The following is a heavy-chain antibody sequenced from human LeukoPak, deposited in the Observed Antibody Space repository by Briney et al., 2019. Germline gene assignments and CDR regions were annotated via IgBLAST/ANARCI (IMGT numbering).Heavy chain of an antibody. Sequence: GASVKVSCKASGYTFTGYYMHWVRQAPGQGLEWMGWINPNSGGTNYAQKFQGRVTMTRDTSVSTAYMELSRLRSDDTAVYYCARDASYSSVSYGMDVWGQGTTVTVSS. D-gene: IGHD6-19*01. CDR1: GYTFTGYY. V-gene: IGHV1-2*02. CDR3: ARDASYSSVSYGMDV. CDR2: INPNSGGT. J-gene: IGHJ6*02.